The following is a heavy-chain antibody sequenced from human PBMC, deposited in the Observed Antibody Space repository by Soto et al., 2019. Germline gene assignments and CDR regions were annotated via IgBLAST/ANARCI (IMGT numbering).Heavy chain of an antibody. CDR3: VKGNQLLRYYFEF. V-gene: IGHV3-64D*06. J-gene: IGHJ4*01. D-gene: IGHD2-15*01. CDR1: GFTFSKYA. Sequence: PGGSLRLSCSVSGFTFSKYAMHWVRQAPGKGLEYVSGITSDGDSTWHADSVKDRFTISRDNSKNTLFLQMSSLRVEDTAIYFCVKGNQLLRYYFEFWGPGTLVTVPQ. CDR2: ITSDGDST.